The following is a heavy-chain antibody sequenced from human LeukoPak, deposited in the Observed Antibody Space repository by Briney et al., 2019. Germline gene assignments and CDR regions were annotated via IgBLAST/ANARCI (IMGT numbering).Heavy chain of an antibody. Sequence: GGSLRLSCAASGFTFSRYNMKWVRQAPGKGLEWVSAISGSGGSTYYADSVKGRFTISRDNSKNTLYLQMNSLRAEDTAVYYCAKDPITIFGVVPRYFDYWGQGTLVTVSS. CDR1: GFTFSRYN. V-gene: IGHV3-23*01. J-gene: IGHJ4*02. CDR2: ISGSGGST. CDR3: AKDPITIFGVVPRYFDY. D-gene: IGHD3-3*01.